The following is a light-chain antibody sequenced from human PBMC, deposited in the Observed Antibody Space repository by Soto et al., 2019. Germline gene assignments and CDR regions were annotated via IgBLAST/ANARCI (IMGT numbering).Light chain of an antibody. Sequence: EIVLTQSPGTLSLSPGERGTLSCRASQSVNSNYLAWYQQKPGQAPRLLIYSAFNRATGIPDRFSGSGSGTDFTLTISRLEPEDFAEYYFQHYGSSPWTFGQGTKVEIK. CDR3: QHYGSSPWT. CDR1: QSVNSNY. V-gene: IGKV3-20*01. J-gene: IGKJ1*01. CDR2: SAF.